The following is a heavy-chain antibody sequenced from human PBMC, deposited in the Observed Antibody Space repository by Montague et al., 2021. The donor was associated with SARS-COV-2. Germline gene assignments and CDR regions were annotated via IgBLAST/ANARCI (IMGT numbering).Heavy chain of an antibody. D-gene: IGHD4-11*01. CDR2: IFKTGRA. CDR3: VRPKGVYSTPFDT. J-gene: IGHJ5*02. V-gene: IGHV4-39*01. CDR1: GGSISSSSYQ. Sequence: SETLSLTCSVSGGSISSSSYQWVWVRQSPGKGLEWLGNIFKTGRAYPYPSLESRVTLFVDSSKNPFSLNLISVTAADTALYYCVRPKGVYSTPFDTWGQGTLVTFSP.